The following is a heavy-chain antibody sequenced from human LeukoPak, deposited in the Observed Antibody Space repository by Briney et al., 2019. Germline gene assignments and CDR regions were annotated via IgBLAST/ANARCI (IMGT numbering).Heavy chain of an antibody. D-gene: IGHD6-13*01. CDR1: GYTFTSYD. CDR2: MNPNSGNT. V-gene: IGHV1-8*01. J-gene: IGHJ1*01. CDR3: ARPGEYSSSWSEYFQH. Sequence: ASVKVSCKASGYTFTSYDINWVRQATGQGLEWMGWMNPNSGNTGYAQKFQGRVTMTRNTPISTAYMELSSLRSEDTAVYYCARPGEYSSSWSEYFQHWGQGTLVTVSS.